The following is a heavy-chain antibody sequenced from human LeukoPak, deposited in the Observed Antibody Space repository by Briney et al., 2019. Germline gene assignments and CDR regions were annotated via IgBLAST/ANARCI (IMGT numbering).Heavy chain of an antibody. J-gene: IGHJ5*02. Sequence: GGSLRLSCGASTFTFSSYGMSWVRQAPGKGLDWVSVFYRGGTTWFADSVKGRFSISTDNSKNTLYLQLNSLRAEDTTVYYCAIAVWPGCCGSWGQGTVVTVSS. CDR1: TFTFSSYG. D-gene: IGHD2-15*01. CDR2: FYRGGTT. CDR3: AIAVWPGCCGS. V-gene: IGHV3-66*01.